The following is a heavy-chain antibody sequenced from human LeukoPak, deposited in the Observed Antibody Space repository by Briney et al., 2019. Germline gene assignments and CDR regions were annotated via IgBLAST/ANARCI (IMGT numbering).Heavy chain of an antibody. CDR1: GGSFSGYY. CDR2: INHSGST. V-gene: IGHV4-34*01. J-gene: IGHJ6*02. CDR3: ARGQRDGYNCYYYYGMDV. Sequence: SETLSLTCAVYGGSFSGYYWSWIRQPPGKGLEWIGEINHSGSTNYNPSLKSRVTISVDTSKNQFSLKLSSVTAADTAVYYCARGQRDGYNCYYYYGMDVWGQGTTVTVSS. D-gene: IGHD5-24*01.